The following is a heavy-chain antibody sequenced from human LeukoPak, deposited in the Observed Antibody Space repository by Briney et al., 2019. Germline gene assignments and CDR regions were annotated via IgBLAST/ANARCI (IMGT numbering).Heavy chain of an antibody. Sequence: ASVKVSCKASGYKFTDDGMHWVRQAPGQGLEFMGWINPDSGFTNYAQKFKGRVTMTRDTSISTAYLEVRSLTSDDTAVYYCAPTAEAYTSWWKVWGQGTLVTVSS. J-gene: IGHJ4*02. CDR2: INPDSGFT. CDR3: APTAEAYTSWWKV. D-gene: IGHD3-16*01. CDR1: GYKFTDDG. V-gene: IGHV1-2*02.